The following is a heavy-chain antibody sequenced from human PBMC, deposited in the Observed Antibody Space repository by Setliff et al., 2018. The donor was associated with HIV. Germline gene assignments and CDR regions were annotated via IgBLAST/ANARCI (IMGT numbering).Heavy chain of an antibody. D-gene: IGHD6-6*01. Sequence: ASVKVSCKVSGDTFNNYGLNWVRQAPGQGLEWMGGIIPIFKSADYAQKFQGRVTITTDASTSTAYMELSSLRSEDTAVYYCARGSIAAPKHYYYMNVCGKGTTVTVSS. V-gene: IGHV1-69*05. CDR2: IIPIFKSA. J-gene: IGHJ6*03. CDR1: GDTFNNYG. CDR3: ARGSIAAPKHYYYMNV.